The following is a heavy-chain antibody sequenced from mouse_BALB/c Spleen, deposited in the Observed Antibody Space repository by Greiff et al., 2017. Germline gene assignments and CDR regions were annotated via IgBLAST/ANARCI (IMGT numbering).Heavy chain of an antibody. J-gene: IGHJ1*01. D-gene: IGHD1-1*01. Sequence: EVQLQQSGPSLVKPSQTLSLTCSVTGDSITSGYWNWIRKFPGNKLEYMGYISYSGSTYYNPSLNSRISITRDTSKNQYYLQLNSVTTEDTATYYCAISSYYGSSYWYFDVWGAGTTVTVSA. CDR3: AISSYYGSSYWYFDV. CDR2: ISYSGST. CDR1: GDSITSGY. V-gene: IGHV3-8*02.